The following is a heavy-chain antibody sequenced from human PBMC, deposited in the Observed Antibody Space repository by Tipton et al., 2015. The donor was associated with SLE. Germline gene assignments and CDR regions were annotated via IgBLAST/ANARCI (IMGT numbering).Heavy chain of an antibody. CDR2: IYYSGRT. D-gene: IGHD1-14*01. J-gene: IGHJ6*03. CDR1: GSSISSSNW. V-gene: IGHV4-28*03. Sequence: TLSLTCAVSGSSISSSNWWGWIRQPPGKGRVWSGYIYYSGRTNYNPSPKCRVTMSIDTSKNQFSLRLSSVTAADTTVYYCARAFGNYYYMGVWGQGTMVTVSS. CDR3: ARAFGNYYYMGV.